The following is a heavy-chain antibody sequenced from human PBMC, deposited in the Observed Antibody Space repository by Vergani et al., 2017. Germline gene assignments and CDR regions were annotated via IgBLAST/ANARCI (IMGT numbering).Heavy chain of an antibody. V-gene: IGHV5-51*01. D-gene: IGHD6-13*01. CDR2: IYPGDSDT. J-gene: IGHJ6*03. CDR3: ARQGEGIAAAGMGGGYYYMDV. Sequence: EVQLVPSGAEVKKPGESLKISCKGSGYSFTSYWIGWVRQMPGKGLEWMGIIYPGDSDTRYSPSFQGQVTISADKSISTAYLQWSSLKASDTAMYYCARQGEGIAAAGMGGGYYYMDVWGKGTTVTVSS. CDR1: GYSFTSYW.